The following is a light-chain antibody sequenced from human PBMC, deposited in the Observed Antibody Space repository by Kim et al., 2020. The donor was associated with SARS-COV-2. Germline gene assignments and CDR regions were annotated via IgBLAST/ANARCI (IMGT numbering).Light chain of an antibody. CDR2: GAS. J-gene: IGKJ5*01. V-gene: IGKV1-17*01. Sequence: ASVGDRVTLSCQASQDIRDDLGWYQENSGRAPKRLIYGASSLQSGVPSRFSGSGSGTEFTLTISSLQPEDFATYFCLQHNTYPITFGQGTRLEIK. CDR3: LQHNTYPIT. CDR1: QDIRDD.